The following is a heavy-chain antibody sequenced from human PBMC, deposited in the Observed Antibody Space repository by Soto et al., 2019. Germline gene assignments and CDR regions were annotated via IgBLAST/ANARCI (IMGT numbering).Heavy chain of an antibody. CDR3: ASRPDYGDADAFDI. CDR1: GGSISSGGYY. Sequence: SETLSLTCTVSGGSISSGGYYWSWIRQHPGKGLEWIGYIYYSGSTYYNPSLKSRVTISVDTSKNQFSLKLSSVTAADTAVYYCASRPDYGDADAFDIWGQGTMVTVSS. CDR2: IYYSGST. V-gene: IGHV4-31*03. J-gene: IGHJ3*02. D-gene: IGHD4-17*01.